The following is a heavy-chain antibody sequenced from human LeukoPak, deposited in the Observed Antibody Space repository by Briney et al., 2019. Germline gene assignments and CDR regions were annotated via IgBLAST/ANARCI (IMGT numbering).Heavy chain of an antibody. Sequence: SVKVSCKASGLTFTSSAMQWVRQARGQRLEWIGWIVVGSGNTNYAQKFQERVTITRDMSTSTAYMELSSLRSEDTAVYYCAGTVAGTVHYYYGMDVWGQGTTVTVSS. V-gene: IGHV1-58*02. J-gene: IGHJ6*02. D-gene: IGHD6-19*01. CDR1: GLTFTSSA. CDR2: IVVGSGNT. CDR3: AGTVAGTVHYYYGMDV.